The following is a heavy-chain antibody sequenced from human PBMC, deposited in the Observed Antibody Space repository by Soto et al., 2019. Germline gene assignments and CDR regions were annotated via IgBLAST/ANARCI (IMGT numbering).Heavy chain of an antibody. V-gene: IGHV3-23*01. CDR3: AKADRITMVRGVIAHDAFDI. CDR2: ISGSGGST. D-gene: IGHD3-10*01. Sequence: GGSLRLSCAASGFTFSSYAMSWVRQAPGKGLEWVSAISGSGGSTYYADSVKGRFTISRDNSKNTLYLQMNSLRAEDTAVYYCAKADRITMVRGVIAHDAFDIWGQGTMVTVSS. J-gene: IGHJ3*02. CDR1: GFTFSSYA.